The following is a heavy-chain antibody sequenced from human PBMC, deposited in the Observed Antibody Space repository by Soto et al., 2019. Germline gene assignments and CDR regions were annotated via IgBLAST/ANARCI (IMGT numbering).Heavy chain of an antibody. CDR2: IIPNSGTA. V-gene: IGHV1-69*13. Sequence: SVKVSCKASGYTFTGYYMHWVRQAPGQGLEWMGWIIPNSGTANYAQKFQGRVTITADESTSTAYMELSSLRSEDTAVYYCARRSTAMATNWFDPWGQGTLVTVSS. D-gene: IGHD5-18*01. CDR3: ARRSTAMATNWFDP. CDR1: GYTFTGYY. J-gene: IGHJ5*02.